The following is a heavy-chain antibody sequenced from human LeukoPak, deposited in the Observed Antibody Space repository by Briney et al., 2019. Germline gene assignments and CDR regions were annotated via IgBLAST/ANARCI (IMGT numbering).Heavy chain of an antibody. J-gene: IGHJ4*02. D-gene: IGHD2-21*02. CDR1: GFTFSSYW. CDR3: ARDPSAYCGGDCPGDYFDY. CDR2: ISGSDDST. Sequence: PGGSLRLSCAASGFTFSSYWMNWVRQAPGKGLEWVSAISGSDDSTYYADSVKGRFTISRDNSKNTLYLQMNSLRAEDTAVYYCARDPSAYCGGDCPGDYFDYWGQGTLVTVSS. V-gene: IGHV3-23*01.